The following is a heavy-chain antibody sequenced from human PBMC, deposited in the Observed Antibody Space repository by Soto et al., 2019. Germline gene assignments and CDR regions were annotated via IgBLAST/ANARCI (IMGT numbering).Heavy chain of an antibody. D-gene: IGHD3-16*01. CDR2: LYWDDDK. CDR1: GFSLSTSGVG. V-gene: IGHV2-5*02. CDR3: AHMWGGSSDF. Sequence: QITLKESGPTLVKPTQTLTLTCTFSGFSLSTSGVGVAWIRQPPGKALEWLALLYWDDDKRYSPSLKSRLTISKEHSKNQVLLTMTNMDPVDTATYYCAHMWGGSSDFWGQGTLVTVSS. J-gene: IGHJ4*02.